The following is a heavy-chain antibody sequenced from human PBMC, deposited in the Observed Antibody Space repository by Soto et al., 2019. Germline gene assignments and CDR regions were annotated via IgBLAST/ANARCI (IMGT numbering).Heavy chain of an antibody. CDR1: GFTFNFFG. CDR3: AKERRYSFDAFDI. V-gene: IGHV3-30*18. J-gene: IGHJ3*02. CDR2: ISYDGSEK. Sequence: HGQLVESGGGVVQAGRSLRLSCAASGFTFNFFGMHWVRQAPGKGLEWVAVISYDGSEKYYADSVKGRFTMSRDNSKNMVYLEMSSLRPEDTSVYYCAKERRYSFDAFDIWGHGTMVTVSS. D-gene: IGHD5-12*01.